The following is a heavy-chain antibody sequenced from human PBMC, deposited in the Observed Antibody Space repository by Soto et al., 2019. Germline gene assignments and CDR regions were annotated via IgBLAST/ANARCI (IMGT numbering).Heavy chain of an antibody. CDR3: ARGRLGDSGSYFLFSFHY. J-gene: IGHJ4*02. CDR1: GYTFTSYG. Sequence: ASVKVSCKASGYTFTSYGISWVRQAPGQGLEWMGWISAYNGNTNYAQKLQGRVTMTTDTSTSTAYMELRSLRSDDTAVYYCARGRLGDSGSYFLFSFHYWGQGTLVTVYS. V-gene: IGHV1-18*01. CDR2: ISAYNGNT. D-gene: IGHD1-26*01.